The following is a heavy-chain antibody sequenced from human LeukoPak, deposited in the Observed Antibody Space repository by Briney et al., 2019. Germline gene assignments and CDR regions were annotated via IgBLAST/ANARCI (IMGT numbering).Heavy chain of an antibody. D-gene: IGHD2-2*01. V-gene: IGHV5-51*01. CDR3: ARPRQHCSSTSCPFDI. J-gene: IGHJ3*02. CDR1: GYTFTNHW. Sequence: SGESLKISCKGSGYTFTNHWIAWVRQMPGKGLEWMGLIYPDDSDIRYSPSFQGQVTFSADESITTAYLQWSSLKASDTAMYYCARPRQHCSSTSCPFDIWGQGTVVTVSS. CDR2: IYPDDSDI.